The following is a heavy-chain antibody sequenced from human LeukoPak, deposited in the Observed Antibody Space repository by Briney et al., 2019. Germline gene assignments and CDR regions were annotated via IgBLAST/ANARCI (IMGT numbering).Heavy chain of an antibody. Sequence: ASVKVSCKASGYTFTSYDINWVRQATGQGLEWMGWLNPNSGNTGYAQKFRGRVTISRNTSINTAYMELSSLRSEDTAVYYCARMTVSGRDNWFDPWGQGTLVTVSS. V-gene: IGHV1-8*03. J-gene: IGHJ5*02. D-gene: IGHD6-19*01. CDR2: LNPNSGNT. CDR1: GYTFTSYD. CDR3: ARMTVSGRDNWFDP.